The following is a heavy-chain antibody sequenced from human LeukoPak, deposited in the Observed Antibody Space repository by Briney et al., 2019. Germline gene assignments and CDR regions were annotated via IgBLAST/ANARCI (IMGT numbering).Heavy chain of an antibody. CDR1: GGSISSGLYY. J-gene: IGHJ4*02. CDR2: IYTSGST. V-gene: IGHV4-61*02. D-gene: IGHD7-27*01. Sequence: TLSLTCTVSGGSISSGLYYWSWIRQPAGKGLEWIGRIYTSGSTNYNLSLKSRVTISLDTSKNQFSLKLSSVTAADTAVYYCARKRPWGLSRYFDYWGQGTLVTVSS. CDR3: ARKRPWGLSRYFDY.